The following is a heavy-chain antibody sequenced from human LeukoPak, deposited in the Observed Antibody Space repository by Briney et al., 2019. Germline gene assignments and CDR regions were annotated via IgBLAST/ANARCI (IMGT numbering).Heavy chain of an antibody. J-gene: IGHJ6*03. CDR3: ARGPTIFGNYYYMDV. D-gene: IGHD3-3*01. V-gene: IGHV1-69*05. CDR2: IIPIFGTA. Sequence: GASVKVSCKASGGTFSSYAISWVRQAPGQGLEWMGGIIPIFGTANYAQKFQGRVTITTDESTSTAYMELSSLRSEDTAVYYCARGPTIFGNYYYMDVWGKGTTVTVSS. CDR1: GGTFSSYA.